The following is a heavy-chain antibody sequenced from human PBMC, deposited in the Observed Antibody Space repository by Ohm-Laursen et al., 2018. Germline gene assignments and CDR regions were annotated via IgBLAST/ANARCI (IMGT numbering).Heavy chain of an antibody. D-gene: IGHD3-3*01. J-gene: IGHJ4*02. Sequence: SETLSLTCAVYGGSFSGYYWSWIRQPPGKGLEWIGEINHSGSTNYNPSLKSRVTISVDTSKNQFSLKLSSVTAADTAVYYCARRITIFGVVLKPIDYFDYWGQGTLVTVSS. V-gene: IGHV4-34*01. CDR3: ARRITIFGVVLKPIDYFDY. CDR1: GGSFSGYY. CDR2: INHSGST.